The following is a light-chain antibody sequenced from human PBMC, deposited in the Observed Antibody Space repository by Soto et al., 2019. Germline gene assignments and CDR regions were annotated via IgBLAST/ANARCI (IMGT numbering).Light chain of an antibody. CDR3: CSYAGINTFFV. Sequence: QSALAQPASVSWSPGHSITFSFTGTISYVGIYNLVSWYQQLPGKAPKLMIYEDNKRPSGVSDRFSGSKSGNTASLKISGLKAEDEADYYCCSYAGINTFFVFGTGTKVTVL. CDR2: EDN. V-gene: IGLV2-23*01. CDR1: ISYVGIYNL. J-gene: IGLJ1*01.